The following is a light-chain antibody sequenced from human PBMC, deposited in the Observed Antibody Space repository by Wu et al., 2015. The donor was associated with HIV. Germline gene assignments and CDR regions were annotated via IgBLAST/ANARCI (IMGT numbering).Light chain of an antibody. J-gene: IGKJ1*01. CDR2: STS. CDR1: QGISNY. V-gene: IGKV1-27*01. CDR3: QQSYSTLSWT. Sequence: DIQMTQSPSSLSASVGDRVTITCRASQGISNYLAWYQQKPGGVPKLLIYSTSALQSGVPSRFSGSGSGTDFTLTISSLQPEDFATYYCQQSYSTLSWTFGQGTKVEIK.